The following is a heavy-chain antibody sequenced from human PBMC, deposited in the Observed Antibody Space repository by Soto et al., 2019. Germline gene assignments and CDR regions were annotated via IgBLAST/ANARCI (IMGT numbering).Heavy chain of an antibody. Sequence: EVQLLESGGGLVQPGGSLRLSCAASGFTFSSYAMSWVRQAPGKGLEWVSAISGSGGSTYYADSVKGRFTISRDNSKTTVYLQMNGLRAEETAVYSCAKEGQRLGGGYFDYWGQGTLVTVSS. CDR2: ISGSGGST. J-gene: IGHJ4*02. CDR3: AKEGQRLGGGYFDY. CDR1: GFTFSSYA. V-gene: IGHV3-23*01. D-gene: IGHD6-25*01.